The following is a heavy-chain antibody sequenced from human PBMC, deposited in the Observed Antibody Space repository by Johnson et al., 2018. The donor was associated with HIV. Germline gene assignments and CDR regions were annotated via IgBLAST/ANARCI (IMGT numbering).Heavy chain of an antibody. Sequence: QVQLVESGGGLIQPGGSLRLSCAASGFSVGTNYMSWVRQAPGKGLEWVAVISYDGSNKYYADSVKGRFTISRDNSKNTLYLQMNSLRAEDTAVYYCAKSTRGNWGSCFDIWGQGTMVTVSS. CDR3: AKSTRGNWGSCFDI. D-gene: IGHD7-27*01. CDR1: GFSVGTNY. J-gene: IGHJ3*02. V-gene: IGHV3-30*18. CDR2: ISYDGSNK.